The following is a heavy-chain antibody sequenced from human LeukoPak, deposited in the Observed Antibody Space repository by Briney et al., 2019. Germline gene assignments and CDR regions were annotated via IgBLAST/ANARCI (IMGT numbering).Heavy chain of an antibody. CDR2: ISSDGSST. Sequence: GGCLRLSCAASGFTFSGYWLYWVRQAPAKGLVWVSLISSDGSSTNYADSVKGRFTISRDNAKNTLYLQVNSLRADDTAVYYCARHLGTYSDHWGQGTLVTDSS. D-gene: IGHD7-27*01. CDR3: ARHLGTYSDH. V-gene: IGHV3-74*01. CDR1: GFTFSGYW. J-gene: IGHJ4*02.